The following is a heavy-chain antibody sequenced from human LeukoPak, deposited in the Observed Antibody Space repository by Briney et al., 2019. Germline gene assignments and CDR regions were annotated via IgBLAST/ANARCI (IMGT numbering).Heavy chain of an antibody. CDR3: ARAPLTTVTTLGAFDI. V-gene: IGHV4-59*01. CDR2: IYYSGNT. J-gene: IGHJ3*02. Sequence: SETLSLTCTVSGGSISSYYWSWIRQPPGKGLEWIGYIYYSGNTNYNPSLKSRVTISVDTSKNQFSLKLSSVTAADTAVYYCARAPLTTVTTLGAFDIWGQGTMVTVSS. CDR1: GGSISSYY. D-gene: IGHD4-11*01.